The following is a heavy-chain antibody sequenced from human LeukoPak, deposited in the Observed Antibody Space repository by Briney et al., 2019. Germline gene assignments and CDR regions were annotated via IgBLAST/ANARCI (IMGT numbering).Heavy chain of an antibody. V-gene: IGHV3-21*01. CDR2: ISSSSSYI. Sequence: KPGGSLRLSCAASGFTFSSYSMNWVRQAPGKGLEWVSSISSSSSYIYYADSVKGRFTISRDNAKNSLYLQMNSLRAEDTAVYYCARGYTIFGVAPSDYWGQGTLVTVSS. CDR1: GFTFSSYS. J-gene: IGHJ4*02. CDR3: ARGYTIFGVAPSDY. D-gene: IGHD3-3*01.